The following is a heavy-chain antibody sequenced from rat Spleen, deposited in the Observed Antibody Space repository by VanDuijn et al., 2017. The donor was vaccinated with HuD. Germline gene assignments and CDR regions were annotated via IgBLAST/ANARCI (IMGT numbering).Heavy chain of an antibody. V-gene: IGHV5-29*01. J-gene: IGHJ2*01. D-gene: IGHD1-9*01. Sequence: EVQLVESGGGLVQPGRSLKLSCAASGFTFSNYGMAWVRQAPTKGLEWVATISYDGSSTYYRDSVKGRFTISRDNAKSTLYLKMNSLRAEDTATYYCTRVRYYGYNYFDYWGQGVMVTVSS. CDR1: GFTFSNYG. CDR2: ISYDGSST. CDR3: TRVRYYGYNYFDY.